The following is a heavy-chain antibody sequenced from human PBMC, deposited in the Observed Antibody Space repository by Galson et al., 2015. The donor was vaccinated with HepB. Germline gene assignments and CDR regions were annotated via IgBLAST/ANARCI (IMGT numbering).Heavy chain of an antibody. CDR2: ISSSGATM. CDR1: GFTFSDYY. CDR3: ARDVLGGSCYFDY. D-gene: IGHD3-10*02. J-gene: IGHJ4*02. V-gene: IGHV3-11*01. Sequence: LRLSCAASGFTFSDYYMSWIRQAPGKGLEWVSYISSSGATMYYADSVKGRFTISRDNAKNSLYLQMNSLRAEDTAVYYCARDVLGGSCYFDYWGQGTLVTVSS.